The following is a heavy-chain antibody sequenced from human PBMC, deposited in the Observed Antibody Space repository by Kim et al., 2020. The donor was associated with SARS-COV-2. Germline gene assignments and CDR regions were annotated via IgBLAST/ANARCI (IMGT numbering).Heavy chain of an antibody. CDR2: IYYSGST. V-gene: IGHV4-59*01. D-gene: IGHD3-10*01. Sequence: SETLSLTCTVSGGSISSYYWSWIRQPPGKGLEWIGCIYYSGSTNYNPSLKSRITISVDTSKNQFSLKVTSVTAADTAVYYCARVPFYGSGSYARVDYYGMDVWGPGTTVIVSS. J-gene: IGHJ6*02. CDR1: GGSISSYY. CDR3: ARVPFYGSGSYARVDYYGMDV.